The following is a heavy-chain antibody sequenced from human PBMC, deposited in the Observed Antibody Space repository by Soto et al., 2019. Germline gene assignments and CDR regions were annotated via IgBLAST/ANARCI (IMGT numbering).Heavy chain of an antibody. J-gene: IGHJ6*02. CDR3: ARSCSGGSCYLYYYYGMDV. Sequence: SETLSLTCTVSGGSISSGGYYWSWIRQHPGKGLEWIGYIYYSGSTYYNPSLKSRVTISVDTSKSQFSLKLSSVTAADTAVYYCARSCSGGSCYLYYYYGMDVWGQGTTVTVSS. V-gene: IGHV4-31*03. CDR2: IYYSGST. D-gene: IGHD2-15*01. CDR1: GGSISSGGYY.